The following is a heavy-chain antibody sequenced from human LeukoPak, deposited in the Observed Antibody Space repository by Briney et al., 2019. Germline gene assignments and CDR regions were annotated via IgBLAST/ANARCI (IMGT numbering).Heavy chain of an antibody. V-gene: IGHV4-39*01. Sequence: SETLSLTCTVSGGSISSSSYYWGWIRQPPGKGPEWIGSIYYSGSTYYNPSLKSRVTISVDTSKNQFSLKLSSVTAADTAVYYCARGPTRSGGGFDYWGQGTLVTVSS. J-gene: IGHJ4*02. CDR1: GGSISSSSYY. CDR3: ARGPTRSGGGFDY. D-gene: IGHD3-16*01. CDR2: IYYSGST.